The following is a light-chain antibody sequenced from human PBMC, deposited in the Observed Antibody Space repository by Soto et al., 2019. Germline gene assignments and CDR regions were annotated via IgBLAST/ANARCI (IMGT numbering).Light chain of an antibody. CDR1: QSIDSW. Sequence: DIQMTQSPSTMSASVGDRVTITCRASQSIDSWLAWYQQKPGKAPKFLMYKASNLESGVPSRFSGSGSETEFTLTISSLQPGDFAIYYCQHYKSYPWTFGQGTKVDI. CDR2: KAS. V-gene: IGKV1-5*03. J-gene: IGKJ1*01. CDR3: QHYKSYPWT.